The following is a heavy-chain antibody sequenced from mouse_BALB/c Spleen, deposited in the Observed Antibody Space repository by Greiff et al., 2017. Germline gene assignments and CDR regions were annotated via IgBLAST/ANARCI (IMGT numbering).Heavy chain of an antibody. CDR3: ARNGPYDCLDY. CDR1: GFSFTSYG. D-gene: IGHD2-4*01. CDR2: IWSGGST. J-gene: IGHJ2*01. Sequence: VQLVESGPGLVQPSQCLSISCTASGFSFTSYGVHWVRQSPGKGLEWLGVIWSGGSTDYNAAFITRLSISKDNSKSQVFFKMNSLQADDTAIYYCARNGPYDCLDYWGQGTTLTVSS. V-gene: IGHV2-4-1*01.